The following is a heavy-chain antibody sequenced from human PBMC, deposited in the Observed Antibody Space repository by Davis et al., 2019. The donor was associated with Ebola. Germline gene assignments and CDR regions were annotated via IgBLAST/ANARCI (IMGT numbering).Heavy chain of an antibody. CDR2: INPNSGGT. CDR1: GYTFTGYY. V-gene: IGHV1-2*02. CDR3: ARDRWLEREAYYYYYGMDV. Sequence: AASVKVSCKASGYTFTGYYMHWVRQAPGQGLEWMGWINPNSGGTNYAQKLQGRVTMTTDTSTSTAYMELRSLRSDDTAVYYCARDRWLEREAYYYYYGMDVWGQGTTVTVSS. D-gene: IGHD4-23*01. J-gene: IGHJ6*02.